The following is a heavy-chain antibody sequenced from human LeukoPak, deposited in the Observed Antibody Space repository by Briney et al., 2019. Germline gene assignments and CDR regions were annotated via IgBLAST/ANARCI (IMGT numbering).Heavy chain of an antibody. J-gene: IGHJ6*02. CDR3: ARALIVVVPAAMTDHYYYYGMDV. CDR1: GYTFTGYY. Sequence: ASVKVSCKASGYTFTGYYMHWVRQAPGQGLEWMGWINPNSGGTNYAQKFQGRVTMTRDTSISTAYMELSRLRSDDTAVYYCARALIVVVPAAMTDHYYYYGMDVWGQGTTVTVSS. CDR2: INPNSGGT. V-gene: IGHV1-2*02. D-gene: IGHD2-2*01.